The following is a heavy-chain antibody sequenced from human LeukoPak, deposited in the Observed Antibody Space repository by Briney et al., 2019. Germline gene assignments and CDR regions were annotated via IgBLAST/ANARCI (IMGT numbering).Heavy chain of an antibody. CDR1: GGSISSGDYY. D-gene: IGHD2-15*01. Sequence: SQTLSLTCTVSGGSISSGDYYWSWIRQPPGKGLEWIGYIYYSGSTYYNPSLKSRVTISVDTSKNQFSLKLSSVTAADTAVYYCARAPAGIEVVVAATSGTWFDPWGQGTLVTVSS. CDR3: ARAPAGIEVVVAATSGTWFDP. CDR2: IYYSGST. V-gene: IGHV4-30-4*01. J-gene: IGHJ5*02.